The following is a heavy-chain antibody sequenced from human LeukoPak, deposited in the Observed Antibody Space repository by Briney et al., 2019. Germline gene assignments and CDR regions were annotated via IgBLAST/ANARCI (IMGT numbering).Heavy chain of an antibody. CDR2: ISYDGSNK. CDR3: ARQYSSGWYGVSDAFDI. Sequence: GRSLRLSCAASGFTFSSYGMHWVRQAPGKGLEWVAVISYDGSNKYYADSVKGRFTISRDNSKNTLYLQMNSLRAEDTAVYYCARQYSSGWYGVSDAFDIWGQGTMVTVSS. J-gene: IGHJ3*02. CDR1: GFTFSSYG. D-gene: IGHD6-19*01. V-gene: IGHV3-30*03.